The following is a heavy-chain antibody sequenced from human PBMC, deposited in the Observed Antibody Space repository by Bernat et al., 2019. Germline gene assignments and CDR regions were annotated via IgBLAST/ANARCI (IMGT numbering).Heavy chain of an antibody. CDR1: GFTFTNWT. CDR2: ISGSGGST. J-gene: IGHJ3*01. Sequence: EVELLESGGGLVQPGGSVRLSCAASGFTFTNWTMAWVRQAPGKGLEWVSAISGSGGSTFYADSVKGRFTISRDNSENTVFLHMSSLRVEDTATYYCAKTRGSYYSDRRRGGRWDSFDVWGQGTLVTVSS. D-gene: IGHD3-22*01. CDR3: AKTRGSYYSDRRRGGRWDSFDV. V-gene: IGHV3-23*01.